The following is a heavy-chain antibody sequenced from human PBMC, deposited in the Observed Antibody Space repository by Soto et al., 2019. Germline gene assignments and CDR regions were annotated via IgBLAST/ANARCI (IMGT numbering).Heavy chain of an antibody. CDR3: ASRDYYGSGSSFDL. Sequence: QVQLVQSGAEVKKPGSSVKVSCKASGGTFSSYTISWVRQAPGQGLEWMGRIIPILGIANYAQKFQGRVTITADKSTSTTYMELGSRSSEDKDVDFCASRDYYGSGSSFDLWGRGTLVTVSS. J-gene: IGHJ2*01. D-gene: IGHD3-10*01. V-gene: IGHV1-69*02. CDR1: GGTFSSYT. CDR2: IIPILGIA.